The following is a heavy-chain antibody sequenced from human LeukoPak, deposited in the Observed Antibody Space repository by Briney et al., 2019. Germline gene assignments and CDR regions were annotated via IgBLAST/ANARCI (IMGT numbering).Heavy chain of an antibody. Sequence: ASVKVSCKASGYTFTGYCMHWVRQAPGQGLEWMGWINPNSGGTNYAQKFQGRVTMTRDTSISTAYMELSRLRSDDTAVYYCARFWSRGVVSRGMDVWGQGTTVTVSS. D-gene: IGHD3-3*01. CDR2: INPNSGGT. CDR1: GYTFTGYC. CDR3: ARFWSRGVVSRGMDV. V-gene: IGHV1-2*02. J-gene: IGHJ6*02.